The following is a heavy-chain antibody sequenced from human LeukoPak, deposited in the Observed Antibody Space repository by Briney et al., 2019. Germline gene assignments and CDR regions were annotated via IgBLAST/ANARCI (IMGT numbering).Heavy chain of an antibody. CDR2: INSDGSST. D-gene: IGHD2-2*02. CDR3: ARDSPGVVPAAIVDGMDV. CDR1: GFTFSSYW. Sequence: PGGSLRLSCAASGFTFSSYWMHWVRHAPGKGLVWVSRINSDGSSTSYADSVKGRFTISRDNAKNTLYLQMNSLRAEDTAAYYCARDSPGVVPAAIVDGMDVWGKGTTVTVSS. V-gene: IGHV3-74*01. J-gene: IGHJ6*04.